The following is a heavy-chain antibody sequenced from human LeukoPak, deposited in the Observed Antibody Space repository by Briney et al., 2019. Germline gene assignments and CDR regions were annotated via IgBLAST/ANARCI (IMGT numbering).Heavy chain of an antibody. J-gene: IGHJ4*02. CDR2: ISSSSSYT. CDR1: GFTFSDYY. Sequence: GGSLRLSCAASGFTFSDYYMSWIRQAPGKGLEWVSYISSSSSYTNYADSVKGRFTISRDNAKNSLYLQMNSLRAEDTAVYYCARSNSSGQYKYYFDYWGQGTLVTVSS. V-gene: IGHV3-11*06. CDR3: ARSNSSGQYKYYFDY. D-gene: IGHD3-22*01.